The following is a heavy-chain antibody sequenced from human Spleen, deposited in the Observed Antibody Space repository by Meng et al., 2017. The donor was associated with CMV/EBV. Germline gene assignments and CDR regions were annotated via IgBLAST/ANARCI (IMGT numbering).Heavy chain of an antibody. J-gene: IGHJ4*02. Sequence: LVGAGGGLFRPGGSLTLSWAAHGFTFNSYWMHWGRQAPGKGLVWFSRINSDGSSTSYADSVKGRFTISRDNAKNTLYLQMNSLRAEDTAVYYCARPQSNPDYGFDYWGQGTLVTVSS. D-gene: IGHD4-17*01. CDR3: ARPQSNPDYGFDY. V-gene: IGHV3-74*01. CDR2: INSDGSST. CDR1: GFTFNSYW.